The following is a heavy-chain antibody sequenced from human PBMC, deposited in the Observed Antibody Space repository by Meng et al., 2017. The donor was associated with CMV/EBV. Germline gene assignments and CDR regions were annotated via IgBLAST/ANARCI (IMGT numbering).Heavy chain of an antibody. D-gene: IGHD3-9*01. J-gene: IGHJ3*02. V-gene: IGHV5-51*01. CDR3: ARRTYDILTGYYLDAFDI. Sequence: GGSLRLSCKGSGYSFTSYWIGWVRQMPGKGLEWMGIIYPGDSDTRYSPSFQGQVTISADKSISTAYLQWSSLKASDTAMYYCARRTYDILTGYYLDAFDIWDQGTMVTVSS. CDR2: IYPGDSDT. CDR1: GYSFTSYW.